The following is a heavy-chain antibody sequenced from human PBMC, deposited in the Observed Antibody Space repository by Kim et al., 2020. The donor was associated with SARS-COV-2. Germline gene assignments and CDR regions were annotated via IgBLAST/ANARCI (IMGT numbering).Heavy chain of an antibody. Sequence: SVKVSCKASGGTFRNDAIGWVRQAPGQGLEWMGRIIPILDKANYAQKFRGRVAITADTSTSTAYMQLSSLRFEDTAVYYCVRDYCGGDCYPDYWGQGTLVTVSA. J-gene: IGHJ4*02. D-gene: IGHD2-21*02. V-gene: IGHV1-69*04. CDR2: IIPILDKA. CDR1: GGTFRNDA. CDR3: VRDYCGGDCYPDY.